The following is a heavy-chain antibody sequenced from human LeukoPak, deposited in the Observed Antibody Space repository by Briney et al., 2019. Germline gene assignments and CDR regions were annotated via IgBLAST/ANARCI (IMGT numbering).Heavy chain of an antibody. CDR1: GGSISSYY. J-gene: IGHJ4*02. Sequence: SETLSLTCTVSGGSISSYYWSWIRQPAGKGLEWIGRIYTSGSANYNPSLKSRVTISVDTSKNQFSLKLSSVTAADTAVYYCARAPLRFLEWSHFDNWGQGTLVTVSS. CDR3: ARAPLRFLEWSHFDN. V-gene: IGHV4-4*07. D-gene: IGHD3-3*01. CDR2: IYTSGSA.